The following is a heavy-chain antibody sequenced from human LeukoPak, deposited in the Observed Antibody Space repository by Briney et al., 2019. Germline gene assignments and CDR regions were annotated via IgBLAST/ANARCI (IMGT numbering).Heavy chain of an antibody. D-gene: IGHD3-9*01. CDR1: GGSISSYY. CDR2: IYYSGST. V-gene: IGHV4-59*08. CDR3: ARRGRYYDILTGYPDYYFDY. Sequence: SETLSLTCTVSGGSISSYYWSCIRQPPGKGLEWIGYIYYSGSTNSNPSLKSRVTISVDTSKNQFSLKLSSVTAADTAVYYCARRGRYYDILTGYPDYYFDYWGQGTLVTVSS. J-gene: IGHJ4*02.